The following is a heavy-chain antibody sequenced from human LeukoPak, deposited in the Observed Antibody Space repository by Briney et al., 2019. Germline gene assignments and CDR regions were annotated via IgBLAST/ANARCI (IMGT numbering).Heavy chain of an antibody. D-gene: IGHD3-9*01. CDR1: GYTLTELT. CDR3: ARSPDILTGENFDY. CDR2: INPKSGGT. J-gene: IGHJ4*02. V-gene: IGHV1-2*02. Sequence: GASVKVSCKVSGYTLTELTVHWVRQAPGQGLEWMGWINPKSGGTNEAQKFHDRVTMTRDTSIRTAYMEVSRLRSDDTAVYYCARSPDILTGENFDYWGQGTLATVSS.